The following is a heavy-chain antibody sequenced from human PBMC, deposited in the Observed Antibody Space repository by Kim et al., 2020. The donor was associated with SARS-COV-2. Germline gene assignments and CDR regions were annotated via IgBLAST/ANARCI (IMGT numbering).Heavy chain of an antibody. CDR2: IIPIFGTA. Sequence: SVKVSCKASGGTFSSYAISWVRQAPGQGLEWMGGIIPIFGTANYAQKFQGRVTITADESTSTAYMELSSLRSEDTAVYYCARNFWKREWDPAAGTLYYYYGMDVWGQGTTVTVSS. V-gene: IGHV1-69*13. J-gene: IGHJ6*02. D-gene: IGHD6-13*01. CDR1: GGTFSSYA. CDR3: ARNFWKREWDPAAGTLYYYYGMDV.